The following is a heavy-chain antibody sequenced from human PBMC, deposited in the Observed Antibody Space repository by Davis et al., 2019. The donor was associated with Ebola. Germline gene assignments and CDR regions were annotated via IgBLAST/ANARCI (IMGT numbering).Heavy chain of an antibody. D-gene: IGHD3-16*01. CDR3: ARGGVSGMRCFGGYYYGMDF. Sequence: ASVKVSCKASGSTFTGYYMHWVRQAPGQGLEWMGWINPTSGVTNYAQKIQGRVTMTRDTSVNTAYMQLSRLTSDDTAVYYCARGGVSGMRCFGGYYYGMDFWGQGTTVTVAS. V-gene: IGHV1-2*02. CDR2: INPTSGVT. CDR1: GSTFTGYY. J-gene: IGHJ6*02.